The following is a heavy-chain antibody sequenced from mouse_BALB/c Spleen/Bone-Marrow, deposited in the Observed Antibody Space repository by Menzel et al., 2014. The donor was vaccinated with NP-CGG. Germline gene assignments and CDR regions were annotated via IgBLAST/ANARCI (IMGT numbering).Heavy chain of an antibody. D-gene: IGHD2-10*02. Sequence: VHLQQPGPELVKPGASMKISCKASGYSFTGYTMNWVKQSHGKNLEWIGLINPYDGGTSYNQKFKGKATLTVDKSSSTAYKELLSLTSEDSAVYYCARHGYGNYVAMDYWGQGTSVTVSS. CDR3: ARHGYGNYVAMDY. CDR2: INPYDGGT. CDR1: GYSFTGYT. J-gene: IGHJ4*01. V-gene: IGHV1-18*01.